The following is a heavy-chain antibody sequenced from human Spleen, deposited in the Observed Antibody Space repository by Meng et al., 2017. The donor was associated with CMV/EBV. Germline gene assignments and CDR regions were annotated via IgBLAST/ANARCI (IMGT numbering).Heavy chain of an antibody. CDR1: GFTFSTYA. CDR3: ARPCDYSSYYYAMDV. D-gene: IGHD4-11*01. Sequence: GESLKISCAASGFTFSTYAMHWVRQAPGKGLEWVAVISYDGSNKYYADSVKGRSTISRDNSKNTLDLQMNSLRGEDTAMYYCARPCDYSSYYYAMDVWGQGTTVTVSS. CDR2: ISYDGSNK. J-gene: IGHJ6*02. V-gene: IGHV3-30-3*01.